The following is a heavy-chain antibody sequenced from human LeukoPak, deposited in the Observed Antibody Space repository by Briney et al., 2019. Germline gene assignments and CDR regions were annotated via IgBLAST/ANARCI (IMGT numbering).Heavy chain of an antibody. CDR3: TREPWGAKGAAWGMDV. CDR1: GFTFSSHA. J-gene: IGHJ6*02. V-gene: IGHV3-33*01. Sequence: PGRSLRLSCAASGFTFSSHAMHWVRQAPGKGLEWVAIIWYDGSNKYYVDSVKGRFTISRDISKNTLYLQMDSLRAEDTAVYYCTREPWGAKGAAWGMDVWGQGTTVTVSS. D-gene: IGHD1-26*01. CDR2: IWYDGSNK.